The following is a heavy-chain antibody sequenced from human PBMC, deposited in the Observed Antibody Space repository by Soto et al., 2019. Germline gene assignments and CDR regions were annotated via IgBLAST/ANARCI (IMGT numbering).Heavy chain of an antibody. CDR2: IYAGGNT. Sequence: GSLRLSCAASGFSVSSNYMSWVRQAPGKGLEWVSVIYAGGNTHYADSVEGRFTISRDNSNNILYLQMNSLRAEDTAVYYCVREKVTMIVGFYYFDYWGQGTRVTVSS. CDR3: VREKVTMIVGFYYFDY. CDR1: GFSVSSNY. J-gene: IGHJ4*02. D-gene: IGHD3-22*01. V-gene: IGHV3-66*01.